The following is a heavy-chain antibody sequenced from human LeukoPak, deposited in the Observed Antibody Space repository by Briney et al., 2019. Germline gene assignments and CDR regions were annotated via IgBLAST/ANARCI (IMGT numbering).Heavy chain of an antibody. D-gene: IGHD1-26*01. CDR2: INPNGGST. CDR3: AKAGGSYSDFDY. Sequence: GASVKVSCKVSGYTLTELSMHWVRQAPGQGLEWMGIINPNGGSTRYAQKFQGRVTMTRDMSTSTVYMELSSLRSDDTAVYYCAKAGGSYSDFDYWGQGTLVTVSS. J-gene: IGHJ4*02. V-gene: IGHV1-46*01. CDR1: GYTLTELS.